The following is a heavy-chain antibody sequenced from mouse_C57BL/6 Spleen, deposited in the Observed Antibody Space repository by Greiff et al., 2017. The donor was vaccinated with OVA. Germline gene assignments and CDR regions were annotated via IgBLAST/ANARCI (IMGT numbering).Heavy chain of an antibody. Sequence: QVQLQQPGAELVKPGASVKLSCKASGYTFTSYWMQWVKQRPGQGLEWIGEIDPSDSYTNYNQKFKGKATLTVDTSSSTAYMQLSSLTSEDSAVYYCARSQRGRPDYWGQGTTLTVSS. CDR1: GYTFTSYW. CDR2: IDPSDSYT. D-gene: IGHD4-1*02. CDR3: ARSQRGRPDY. J-gene: IGHJ2*01. V-gene: IGHV1-50*01.